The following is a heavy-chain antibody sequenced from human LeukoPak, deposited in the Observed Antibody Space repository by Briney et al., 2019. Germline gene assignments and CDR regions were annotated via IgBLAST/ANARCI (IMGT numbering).Heavy chain of an antibody. V-gene: IGHV4-39*01. CDR3: ARRAQSTGNWFDP. CDR2: IYYSGST. D-gene: IGHD2-2*01. CDR1: GASISRTTYF. Sequence: SETLSLTCAVPGASISRTTYFWGWIRQPPGKGLEWIGSIYYSGSTYYNPSLKSRVTISLDMSKNQFSLNLNSVTAADTAVYFCARRAQSTGNWFDPWGQGTLVTVSS. J-gene: IGHJ5*02.